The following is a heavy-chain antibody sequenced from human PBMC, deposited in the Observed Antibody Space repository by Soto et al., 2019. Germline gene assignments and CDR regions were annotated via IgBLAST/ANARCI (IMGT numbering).Heavy chain of an antibody. CDR3: ARSSITMVRGVLDY. D-gene: IGHD3-10*01. CDR1: GGSFSGYD. CDR2: IYHSGST. V-gene: IGHV4-34*01. Sequence: SETMSLTCAVYGGSFSGYDWSWVRQSPGKGLEWIGEIYHSGSTNYNPSLKSRVTISVDKSKNQFSLKLSSVTAADTAVYYCARSSITMVRGVLDYWGQGTLVTVSS. J-gene: IGHJ4*02.